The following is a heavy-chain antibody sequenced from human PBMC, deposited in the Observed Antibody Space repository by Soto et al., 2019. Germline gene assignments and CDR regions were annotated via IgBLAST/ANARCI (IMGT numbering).Heavy chain of an antibody. D-gene: IGHD2-15*01. Sequence: ASVKVSCKASGYTFTSYYMHWVRQAPGQGLEWMGIINPSGGSTSYAQKFQGRVTMTRDTPTSTVYMELSSLRSEDTAVYYCASAHCSGGSCERDAFDIWGQGTMVTVSS. CDR2: INPSGGST. CDR1: GYTFTSYY. CDR3: ASAHCSGGSCERDAFDI. J-gene: IGHJ3*02. V-gene: IGHV1-46*03.